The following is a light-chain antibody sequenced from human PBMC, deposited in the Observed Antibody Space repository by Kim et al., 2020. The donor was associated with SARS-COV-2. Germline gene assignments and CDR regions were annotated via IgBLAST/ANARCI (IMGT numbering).Light chain of an antibody. CDR3: QQYDKWPLT. CDR2: DAS. Sequence: VSPGERATLSCRASQSANSNLAWYQQKPGQAPRLLIYDASTRATDIPARFSGSGSGTDFTLTITCLQPEDFAVYYCQQYDKWPLTFGGGTKVEIK. CDR1: QSANSN. V-gene: IGKV3-15*01. J-gene: IGKJ4*01.